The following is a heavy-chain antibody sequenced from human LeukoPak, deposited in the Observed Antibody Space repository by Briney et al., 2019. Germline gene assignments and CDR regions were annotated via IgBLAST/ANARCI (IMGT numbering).Heavy chain of an antibody. Sequence: GGSLRLSCAASGFTFSSYAMSWVRQAPGKGLEWVSAISGSGGSTYYADSVKGRFTISRDNSKNTLYLQMNSLRAEDTAVYYCAKDHKMITFEGVIVNYYFDYWGQGTLVTVSS. J-gene: IGHJ4*02. CDR1: GFTFSSYA. D-gene: IGHD3-16*02. CDR3: AKDHKMITFEGVIVNYYFDY. CDR2: ISGSGGST. V-gene: IGHV3-23*01.